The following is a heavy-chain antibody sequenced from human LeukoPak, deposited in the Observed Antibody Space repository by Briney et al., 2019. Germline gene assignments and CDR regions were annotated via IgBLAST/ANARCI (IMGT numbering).Heavy chain of an antibody. CDR2: IKQDGSEK. D-gene: IGHD2-2*01. CDR1: GFTFSSYW. Sequence: GGSLRLSCAASGFTFSSYWMSWVRQAPGKGLEWVADIKQDGSEKYYVDSVKGRFTISRDNAKNSLYLQMNSLRAEDTAVYYCAGAYRKGSSTSCYYDYWGQGTLVTVSS. CDR3: AGAYRKGSSTSCYYDY. J-gene: IGHJ4*02. V-gene: IGHV3-7*01.